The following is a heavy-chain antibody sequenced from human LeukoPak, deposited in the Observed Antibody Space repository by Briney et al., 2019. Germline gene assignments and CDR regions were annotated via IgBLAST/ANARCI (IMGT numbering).Heavy chain of an antibody. V-gene: IGHV3-15*01. CDR1: GFTFSNTW. CDR2: IQSKTDGGKT. CDR3: ATLTVRGVINI. D-gene: IGHD3-10*01. J-gene: IGHJ4*02. Sequence: PGGSLRLSCAASGFTFSNTWMNWVRQAPGKGLEWVGRIQSKTDGGKTEYAAPVKGRFTISRDDSKTTLYLQMNSLKTEDTAVYYCATLTVRGVINIWGQGTLVTVSS.